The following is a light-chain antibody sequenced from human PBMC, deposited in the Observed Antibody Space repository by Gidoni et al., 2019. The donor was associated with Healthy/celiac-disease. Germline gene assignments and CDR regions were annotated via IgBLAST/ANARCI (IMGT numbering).Light chain of an antibody. J-gene: IGKJ1*01. CDR1: QSISSW. Sequence: DIHTTLSPSTLSASVGDRVTITCRASQSISSWLAWYQQKPGKAPKLLIYKASFLESGVPSRFSGSGAGTEFTLTISSLQPDDFATYYCQQYNSYPVTFGRGTKVEIK. CDR2: KAS. CDR3: QQYNSYPVT. V-gene: IGKV1-5*03.